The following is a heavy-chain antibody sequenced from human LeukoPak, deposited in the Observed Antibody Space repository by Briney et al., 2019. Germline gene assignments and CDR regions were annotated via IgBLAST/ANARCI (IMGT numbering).Heavy chain of an antibody. J-gene: IGHJ4*02. CDR1: GGSISSYY. V-gene: IGHV4-4*07. D-gene: IGHD3-22*01. Sequence: SETLSLTCTVSGGSISSYYWSWIRQPAGKGLEWIGRINTSGSTNYNPSLKSRVTMSVDPSKNQFSLKLSSVTAADTAVYYCASLWVNSGYYYAYFDHWGQGTLVTVSS. CDR3: ASLWVNSGYYYAYFDH. CDR2: INTSGST.